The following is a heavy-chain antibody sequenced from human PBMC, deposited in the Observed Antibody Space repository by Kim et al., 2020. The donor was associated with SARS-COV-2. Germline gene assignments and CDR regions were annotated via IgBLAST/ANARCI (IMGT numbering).Heavy chain of an antibody. V-gene: IGHV3-23*01. D-gene: IGHD5-12*01. J-gene: IGHJ6*01. CDR2: VSGVGVNK. Sequence: GGSLRLSCVGSGFTFDNYAMSWVRQAPGKGLEWVSVVSGVGVNKFYADSVRGRFTISRDNSKNILYLQMNSLRDEDTALYYCAKMAVMGGYKYLFYYGM. CDR1: GFTFDNYA. CDR3: AKMAVMGGYKYLFYYGM.